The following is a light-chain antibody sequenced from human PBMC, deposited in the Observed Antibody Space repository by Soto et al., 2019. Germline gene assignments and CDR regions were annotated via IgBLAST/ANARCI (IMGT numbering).Light chain of an antibody. V-gene: IGKV1-33*01. J-gene: IGKJ4*01. CDR1: QDITNY. CDR3: QQYDSLPRT. CDR2: DAS. Sequence: DLQMTQSPSSLSASVGDRVTITCQASQDITNYLNWFQQKPGQAPKLLIYDASSLETGVPSRFSGSGSGTDFTFTISSLQPEDIATYYCQQYDSLPRTFGGGTKVEIK.